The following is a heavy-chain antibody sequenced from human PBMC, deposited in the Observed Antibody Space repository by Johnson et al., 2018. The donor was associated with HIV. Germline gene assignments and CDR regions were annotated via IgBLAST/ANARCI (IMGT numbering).Heavy chain of an antibody. J-gene: IGHJ3*02. D-gene: IGHD3-10*01. Sequence: VQLVESGGGWIQPGGSLRLSCAVSGFTVRSNYMSWVRQAPGKGLEWVSAISCSGGSTYYADSVKGRFTISRDNSKKTLYLQINSRRAEDTAVYYCAKDPGWFGEPGDAFDIWGQGTMVTVSS. CDR3: AKDPGWFGEPGDAFDI. CDR1: GFTVRSNY. V-gene: IGHV3-23*04. CDR2: ISCSGGST.